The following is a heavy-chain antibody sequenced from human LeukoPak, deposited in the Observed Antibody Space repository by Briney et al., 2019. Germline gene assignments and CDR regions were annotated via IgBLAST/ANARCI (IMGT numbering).Heavy chain of an antibody. CDR1: GFTVSNNY. V-gene: IGHV3-66*01. Sequence: TGGSLRLSCAASGFTVSNNYMRWVRQAPGKGLEWVSLIYSGGSTYYADSVKGRFIISRDNSKNTLYLQMNSLRAEDTAVYYCARDFRGFDYWGQGTLVTVSS. CDR3: ARDFRGFDY. CDR2: IYSGGST. D-gene: IGHD5-24*01. J-gene: IGHJ4*02.